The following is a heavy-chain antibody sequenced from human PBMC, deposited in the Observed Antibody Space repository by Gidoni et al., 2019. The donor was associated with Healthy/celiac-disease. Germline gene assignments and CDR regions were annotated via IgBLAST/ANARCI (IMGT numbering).Heavy chain of an antibody. CDR3: AKSRAYVATEYYGMDV. J-gene: IGHJ6*02. Sequence: QVQLQESGPGLVKPSGTLSLTCAVSGGSISSSNWWSWVRQPPGKGLEWSGEIYHSGSTNYNPSLKSRVTISVDKSKNQFSRKLSSVTAADTAVYYCAKSRAYVATEYYGMDVWGQGTTVTVSS. CDR2: IYHSGST. D-gene: IGHD5-12*01. V-gene: IGHV4-4*02. CDR1: GGSISSSNW.